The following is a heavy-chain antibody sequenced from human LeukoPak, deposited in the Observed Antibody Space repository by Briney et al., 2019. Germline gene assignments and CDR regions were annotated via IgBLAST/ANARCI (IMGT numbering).Heavy chain of an antibody. CDR3: ARGNGYSYGYLDY. CDR2: IWYDGSNK. Sequence: GGSLRLSYAASGFTFSSYGMHWVRQAPGKGLEWVAVIWYDGSNKYYADSVKGRFTISRDNSKNTLYLQMNSLRAEDTAVYYCARGNGYSYGYLDYWGQGTLVTVSS. CDR1: GFTFSSYG. D-gene: IGHD5-18*01. J-gene: IGHJ4*02. V-gene: IGHV3-33*01.